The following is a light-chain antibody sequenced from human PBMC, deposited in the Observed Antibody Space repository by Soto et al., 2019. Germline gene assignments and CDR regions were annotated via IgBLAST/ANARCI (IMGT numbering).Light chain of an antibody. J-gene: IGKJ2*01. CDR3: QHYEA. V-gene: IGKV3-20*01. CDR2: GAS. Sequence: EIVLTQSPGTLSLSPGESATLSCRASQSVASSYFARYQQKPGQAPRLLIYGASSRATGIPDRFSGRGSGTDFTLTISRLEPEDFAVYYCQHYEAFGQGTKVEIK. CDR1: QSVASSY.